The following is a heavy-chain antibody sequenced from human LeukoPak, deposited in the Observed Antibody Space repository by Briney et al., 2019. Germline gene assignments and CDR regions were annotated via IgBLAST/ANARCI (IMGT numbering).Heavy chain of an antibody. CDR1: GFTFSSYA. V-gene: IGHV3-21*06. J-gene: IGHJ4*02. D-gene: IGHD2-15*01. Sequence: GGSLRLSCAASGFTFSSYAMNWVRQARGKGLEWVSSISGSSSDIYYADSVKGRFTISRDNAKNSVFLQMNNLRAEDTAIYYCARGETSWTLPNDYWGQGTLVTVS. CDR3: ARGETSWTLPNDY. CDR2: ISGSSSDI.